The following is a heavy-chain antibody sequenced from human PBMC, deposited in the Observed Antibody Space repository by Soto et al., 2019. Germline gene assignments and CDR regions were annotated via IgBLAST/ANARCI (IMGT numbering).Heavy chain of an antibody. CDR3: ACVTQAVAADY. J-gene: IGHJ4*02. CDR1: GLTLSNYA. Sequence: QVQLVESGGGVVQPGRSLRLSCAASGLTLSNYAMQWVRQAPGKGLEWVAVISYDGSNRYYADSVKGRFTTSRDNSKNTLYLQITSLRADAPAVYCCACVTQAVAADYWRQGSLVTVSS. CDR2: ISYDGSNR. V-gene: IGHV3-30-3*01. D-gene: IGHD6-19*01.